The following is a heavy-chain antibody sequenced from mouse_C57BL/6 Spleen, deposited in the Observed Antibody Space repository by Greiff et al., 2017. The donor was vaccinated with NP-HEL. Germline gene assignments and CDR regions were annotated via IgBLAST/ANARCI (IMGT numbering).Heavy chain of an antibody. D-gene: IGHD1-1*01. V-gene: IGHV5-16*01. CDR2: INYDGSST. Sequence: EVQVVESEGGLVQPGSSMKLSCTASGFTFSDYYMAWVRQVPEKGLEWVANINYDGSSTYYLDSLKSRFIISRDNAKNILYLQMSSLKSEDTATYYCARGGGIYYGSSWFAYWGQGTLVTVSA. CDR3: ARGGGIYYGSSWFAY. CDR1: GFTFSDYY. J-gene: IGHJ3*01.